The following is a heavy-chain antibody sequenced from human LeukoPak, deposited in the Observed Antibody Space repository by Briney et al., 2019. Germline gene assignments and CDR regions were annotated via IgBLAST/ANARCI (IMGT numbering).Heavy chain of an antibody. D-gene: IGHD6-13*01. CDR3: ARDPYSSSWYFDY. CDR1: GFTFSSYA. CDR2: IWYDGSNK. V-gene: IGHV3-33*08. Sequence: PGGSLRLSCAASGFTFSSYAMSWVRQAPGKGLEWVALIWYDGSNKYYADSVKGRFTISRDNSKNTLYLQMNSLRAEDTAVYYCARDPYSSSWYFDYWGQGALVTVSS. J-gene: IGHJ4*02.